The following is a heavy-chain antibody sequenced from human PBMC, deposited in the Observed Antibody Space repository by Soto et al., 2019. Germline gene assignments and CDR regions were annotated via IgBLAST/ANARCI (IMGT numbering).Heavy chain of an antibody. CDR1: GYTFTGYY. D-gene: IGHD6-19*01. J-gene: IGHJ5*02. CDR3: ARGVQYIAVAGTLWFDP. CDR2: INPNSGGT. Sequence: ASVKVSCKASGYTFTGYYMHWVRQAPGQGLEWMGWINPNSGGTNYAQKFQGWVTMTRDTSISTAYMELSSLRSDDTAVYYCARGVQYIAVAGTLWFDPWGQGTLVTVSS. V-gene: IGHV1-2*04.